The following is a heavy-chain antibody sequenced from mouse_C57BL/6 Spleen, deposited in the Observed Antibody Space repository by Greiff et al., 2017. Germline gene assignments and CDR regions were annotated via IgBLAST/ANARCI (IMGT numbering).Heavy chain of an antibody. J-gene: IGHJ4*01. CDR3: ARGSRNYGSNYYAMDY. CDR2: ISSGSSTI. Sequence: EVKLMESGGGLVKPGGSLKLSCAASGFTFSDYGMHWVRQAPEKGLEWVAYISSGSSTIYYADTVKGRFTISRDNAKNTLFLQMTSLRSEDTAMYYCARGSRNYGSNYYAMDYWGQGTSVTVSS. V-gene: IGHV5-17*01. D-gene: IGHD1-1*01. CDR1: GFTFSDYG.